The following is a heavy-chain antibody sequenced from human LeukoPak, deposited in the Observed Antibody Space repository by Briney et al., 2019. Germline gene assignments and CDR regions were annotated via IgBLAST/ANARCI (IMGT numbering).Heavy chain of an antibody. Sequence: GGSLRLSCAASGFSINHYYMTWIRQTPGKGLDWVSVIYTGGSTNYGDSVKRRFTISRDNSKNTLYLQMNSLRADDTAIYYCARGQSYCGADCYSDWGQGTLVTVSS. CDR3: ARGQSYCGADCYSD. CDR1: GFSINHYY. D-gene: IGHD2-21*02. V-gene: IGHV3-66*01. CDR2: IYTGGST. J-gene: IGHJ4*02.